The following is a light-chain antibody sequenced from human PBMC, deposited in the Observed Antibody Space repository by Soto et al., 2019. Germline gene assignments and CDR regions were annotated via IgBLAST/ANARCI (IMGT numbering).Light chain of an antibody. CDR1: QGISTY. J-gene: IGKJ1*01. CDR3: QKYDSAPET. V-gene: IGKV1-27*01. Sequence: DIQMTQSPSSLSASVGDRVTITCRASQGISTYLAWYQQKPGKVPKVLIYSASTLQSGVPSRFRGSGSGTDFTLTISSLQPEDAATYYCQKYDSAPETFGQGTKVEIK. CDR2: SAS.